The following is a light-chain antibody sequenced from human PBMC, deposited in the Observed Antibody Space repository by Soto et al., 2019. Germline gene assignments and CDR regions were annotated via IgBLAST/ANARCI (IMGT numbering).Light chain of an antibody. CDR1: KLGDKY. V-gene: IGLV3-1*01. CDR2: QDS. Sequence: SYELTQPPSVSVSPGQTASITCSGDKLGDKYACWYQQKPGQSPVLVIYQDSKRPSGIPERFSGSNSGNTATLTISGTQAMXEADYYCQAWGSSTYVFGTGTKVTVL. CDR3: QAWGSSTYV. J-gene: IGLJ1*01.